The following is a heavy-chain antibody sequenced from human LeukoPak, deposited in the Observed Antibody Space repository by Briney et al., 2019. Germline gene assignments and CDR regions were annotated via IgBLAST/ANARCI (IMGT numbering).Heavy chain of an antibody. J-gene: IGHJ4*02. CDR2: ISYDGSNK. CDR1: GFTFSSYA. Sequence: HPGRSLRLSCAASGFTFSSYAMHWVRQAPGKGLEWVAVISYDGSNKYYADSVKGRFTISRDNSKNTLYLQMNSLRAEDTAVYYCGGGSLYYFDYWGQGTLVTVSS. CDR3: GGGSLYYFDY. V-gene: IGHV3-30-3*01. D-gene: IGHD2-15*01.